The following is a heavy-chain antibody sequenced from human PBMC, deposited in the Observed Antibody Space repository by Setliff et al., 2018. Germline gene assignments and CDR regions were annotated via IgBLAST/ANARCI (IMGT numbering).Heavy chain of an antibody. CDR3: LRDRAAIVGGPPTAAFDI. CDR1: GYTFAKYC. J-gene: IGHJ3*02. D-gene: IGHD2-2*01. Sequence: GASVKVSCKAFGYTFAKYCTNWVRQAPGQGLEWMGLISGYNGYTGYAQKLQGRVTLTTDTSTDTNYMEVRSLRSDVTAQYYCLRDRAAIVGGPPTAAFDIWGQGTLVTVSS. CDR2: ISGYNGYT. V-gene: IGHV1-18*01.